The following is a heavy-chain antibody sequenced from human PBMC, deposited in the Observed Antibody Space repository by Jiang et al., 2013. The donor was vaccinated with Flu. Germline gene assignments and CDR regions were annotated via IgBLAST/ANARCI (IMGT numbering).Heavy chain of an antibody. CDR3: ARLYSSSSGFDY. CDR2: SILVTPDT. V-gene: IGHV5-51*01. J-gene: IGHJ4*02. Sequence: EWDGESSILVTPDTRYSPSFQGQVTISADKSISTAYLQWSSLKASDTAMYYCARLYSSSSGFDYWGQGTLVTVSS. D-gene: IGHD6-6*01.